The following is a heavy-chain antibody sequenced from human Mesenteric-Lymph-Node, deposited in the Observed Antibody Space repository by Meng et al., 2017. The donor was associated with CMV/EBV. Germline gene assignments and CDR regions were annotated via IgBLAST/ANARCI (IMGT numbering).Heavy chain of an antibody. V-gene: IGHV3-11*01. Sequence: GESLKISCAASGFTFSDYYMTWVRQAPGKGLEWVSYISPTGTTIYYADSVKGRFTISRDNAKNTLYLQMNSLRAEDTAVYYCAKVVSGEDDAFDFWGQGTMVTVSS. CDR2: ISPTGTTI. D-gene: IGHD2-15*01. CDR1: GFTFSDYY. CDR3: AKVVSGEDDAFDF. J-gene: IGHJ3*01.